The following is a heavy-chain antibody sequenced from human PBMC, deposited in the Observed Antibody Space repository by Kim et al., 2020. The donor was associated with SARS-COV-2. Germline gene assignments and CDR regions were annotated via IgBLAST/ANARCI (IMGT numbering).Heavy chain of an antibody. Sequence: GGSLRLSCAVSGFTFSNFPMSWVRQAPGKGLEWVSGISGSSINTYYTDSVKGRFTISRDNSKNTLYLQMNSLRAEDTAVYYCAKDGTQMYFYGSGSPTYFDFWGQGILVTVSS. CDR3: AKDGTQMYFYGSGSPTYFDF. D-gene: IGHD3-10*01. J-gene: IGHJ4*02. CDR2: ISGSSINT. V-gene: IGHV3-23*01. CDR1: GFTFSNFP.